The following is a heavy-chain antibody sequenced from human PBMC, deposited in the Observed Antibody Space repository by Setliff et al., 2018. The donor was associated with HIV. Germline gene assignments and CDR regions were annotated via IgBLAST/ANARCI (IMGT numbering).Heavy chain of an antibody. V-gene: IGHV3-21*01. CDR3: ARDGYYNFWSGSLYYFDY. Sequence: PGGSLRLSCAASGFTFSSYSMNWVRQAPGKGLEWVSSISSSSSYIYYADSVKGRFTISRDNAKNSLYLQMNSLRAEDTAVYYCARDGYYNFWSGSLYYFDYWGQGTLVTVSS. D-gene: IGHD3-3*01. CDR2: ISSSSSYI. CDR1: GFTFSSYS. J-gene: IGHJ4*02.